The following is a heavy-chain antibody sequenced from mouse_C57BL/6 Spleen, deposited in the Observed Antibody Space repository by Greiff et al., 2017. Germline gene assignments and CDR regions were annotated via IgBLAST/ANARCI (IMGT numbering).Heavy chain of an antibody. CDR2: IYPGDGDT. V-gene: IGHV1-82*01. D-gene: IGHD1-1*01. J-gene: IGHJ4*01. CDR1: GYAFSSSW. CDR3: ARGGYYGSSPYYAMDY. Sequence: QVQLKESGPELVKPGASVKISCKASGYAFSSSWMNWVKQRPGKGLEWIGRIYPGDGDTNYNGKFKGKATLTADKSSSTAYMELSSLTSEDSAVYFCARGGYYGSSPYYAMDYWGQGTSVTVSS.